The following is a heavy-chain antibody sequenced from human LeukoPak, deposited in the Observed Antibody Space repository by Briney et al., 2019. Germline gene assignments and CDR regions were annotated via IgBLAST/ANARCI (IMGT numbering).Heavy chain of an antibody. V-gene: IGHV1-69*13. Sequence: ASVKVSCKASGGTFSSYAISWVRQAPGQGLEWMGGIIPIFGTANYAQKFQGRVTITADESTSTAYMELSSLRSEDTAVYYCARGARGYSYGSVDYWGQGTLVTVSS. CDR2: IIPIFGTA. J-gene: IGHJ4*02. CDR1: GGTFSSYA. D-gene: IGHD5-18*01. CDR3: ARGARGYSYGSVDY.